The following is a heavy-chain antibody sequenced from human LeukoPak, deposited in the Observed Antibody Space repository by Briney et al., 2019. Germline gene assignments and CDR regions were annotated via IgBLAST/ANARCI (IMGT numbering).Heavy chain of an antibody. D-gene: IGHD3-10*01. CDR3: ARDPPGTGG. J-gene: IGHJ4*02. V-gene: IGHV4-34*01. Sequence: SATLSLTHAVYGGSFSGHYCSWIRQPPGNGLEWIGEINHSGSTNYNPSFKSRVTISVDTSKNQFSLKLSSVTAADTAVYYCARDPPGTGGWGQGTLVTVSS. CDR1: GGSFSGHY. CDR2: INHSGST.